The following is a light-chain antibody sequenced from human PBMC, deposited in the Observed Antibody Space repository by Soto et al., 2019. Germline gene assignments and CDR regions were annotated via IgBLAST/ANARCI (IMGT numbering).Light chain of an antibody. V-gene: IGKV1-33*01. J-gene: IGKJ2*01. Sequence: DIQMTQSPSPLSASVGDRVTITCQASQDISNYLNWYQQKPGKAPKLLIYDASDLETGVPSRFSGGGSGTDFTFTISSLQPEDIATYYCQQYDNLPYTFGQGTTLEIK. CDR1: QDISNY. CDR3: QQYDNLPYT. CDR2: DAS.